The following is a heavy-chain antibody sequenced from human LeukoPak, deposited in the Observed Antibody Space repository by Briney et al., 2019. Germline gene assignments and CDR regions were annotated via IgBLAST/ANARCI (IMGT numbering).Heavy chain of an antibody. V-gene: IGHV4-59*08. Sequence: SETLSLTCSISGGALNSHYWSWIRQSPGKGLEWIVYIHYSGRTDYSPSLKSRVAVSLDTSKTQVSLTMISVTAADSAVYYCATLRGSATAVFDSWGLGTRVTVSS. CDR3: ATLRGSATAVFDS. J-gene: IGHJ4*02. CDR2: IHYSGRT. D-gene: IGHD2-21*02. CDR1: GGALNSHY.